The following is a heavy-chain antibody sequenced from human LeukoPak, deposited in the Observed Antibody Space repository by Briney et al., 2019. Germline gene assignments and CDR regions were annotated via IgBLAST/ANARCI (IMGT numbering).Heavy chain of an antibody. CDR1: GLTVSSDY. V-gene: IGHV3-11*01. J-gene: IGHJ6*03. CDR2: ISSSGSTI. D-gene: IGHD6-13*01. CDR3: ARARGYSTSWYEDYYYYMDV. Sequence: LRNSRAEAGLTVSSDYMGWIRQVKKKGLEWVSYISSSGSTIYYADSVKGRFTISRDNAKNSLYLQMNSLRAEDTAVYYCARARGYSTSWYEDYYYYMDVWGKGTTVTVSS.